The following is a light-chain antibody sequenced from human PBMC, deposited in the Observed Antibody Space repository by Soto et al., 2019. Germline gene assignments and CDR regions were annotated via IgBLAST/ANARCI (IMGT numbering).Light chain of an antibody. J-gene: IGLJ1*01. Sequence: QSVLAQPRSVSGSPGQSVTISCSGTSSDVGGYNSVSWYQQFPGKAPKLMIYDVTKRPSGVPDRFSGSKSGNTASLTISGLQAEDEADYYCQSYDSSLSGYVFGTGTKVTVL. CDR3: QSYDSSLSGYV. CDR1: SSDVGGYNS. CDR2: DVT. V-gene: IGLV2-11*01.